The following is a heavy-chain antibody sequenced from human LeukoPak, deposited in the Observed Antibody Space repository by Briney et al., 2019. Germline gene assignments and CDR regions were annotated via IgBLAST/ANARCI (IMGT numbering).Heavy chain of an antibody. CDR2: IYYSGST. Sequence: SETLSLTCTVSGGSISSYYWSWIRQPPGKGLEWIGYIYYSGSTNYNPSLKSRVTISVDTSKNQFSLKLSAVTAAAAAVYYCARAESGYSYGPGWFDPWGQGTLVTVSS. V-gene: IGHV4-59*01. D-gene: IGHD5-18*01. CDR1: GGSISSYY. CDR3: ARAESGYSYGPGWFDP. J-gene: IGHJ5*02.